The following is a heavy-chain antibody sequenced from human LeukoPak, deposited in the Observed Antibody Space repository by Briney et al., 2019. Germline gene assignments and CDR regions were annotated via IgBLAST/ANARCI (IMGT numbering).Heavy chain of an antibody. V-gene: IGHV4-59*01. J-gene: IGHJ3*02. Sequence: SETLSLTCTMSGDSTNTYFWSWIRQPPGKGLEWIGYIYYTGTTNYNPSLKSRVTISVDTSKNQFSLKLSSVTAADTAVYYCARVLLYSSSWYIPPKNDAFDIWGQGTMVTVSS. CDR3: ARVLLYSSSWYIPPKNDAFDI. CDR2: IYYTGTT. D-gene: IGHD6-13*01. CDR1: GDSTNTYF.